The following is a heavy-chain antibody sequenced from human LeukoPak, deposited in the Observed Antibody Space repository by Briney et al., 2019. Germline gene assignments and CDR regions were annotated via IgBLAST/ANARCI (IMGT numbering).Heavy chain of an antibody. CDR3: ARQRTNTGNWFDP. Sequence: SETLSLTCTVSGDSISSGSYYWGWIRQPPGKGLEWIGSIYYSGSTYYNPSLRSRVTISVDMSKNQFSLKLSSVAAADTAIYYCARQRTNTGNWFDPWGQGTLVTVSS. D-gene: IGHD2-2*01. CDR1: GDSISSGSYY. V-gene: IGHV4-39*01. CDR2: IYYSGST. J-gene: IGHJ5*02.